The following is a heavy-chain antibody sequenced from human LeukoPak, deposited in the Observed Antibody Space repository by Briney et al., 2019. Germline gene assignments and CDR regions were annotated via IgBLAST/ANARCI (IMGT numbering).Heavy chain of an antibody. Sequence: PGGSLRLSCAASGFTFSDAWMTWVRQAPGKGLEWVGRIKSKTDGGTTDYAAPVKGRFTISRDDSKNTLFLQMNSLKTEDTAVYYCTTSYGSGSYYIWDFDYWGQGTLVTVSS. J-gene: IGHJ4*02. CDR1: GFTFSDAW. V-gene: IGHV3-15*01. CDR3: TTSYGSGSYYIWDFDY. CDR2: IKSKTDGGTT. D-gene: IGHD3-10*01.